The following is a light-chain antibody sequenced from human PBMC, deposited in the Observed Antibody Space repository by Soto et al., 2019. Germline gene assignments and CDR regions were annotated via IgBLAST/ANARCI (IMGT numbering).Light chain of an antibody. CDR2: AAS. V-gene: IGKV1-9*01. Sequence: DIQLTQSPSFLSASVGDRVTITCRASQGISSYLAWYQQKPGKAPKLLIYAASALQSGVPSSFSGSGSGTEFTLTISSLQPEDFATYYCQQLNSYPHTFGGGTKVEI. CDR1: QGISSY. CDR3: QQLNSYPHT. J-gene: IGKJ4*01.